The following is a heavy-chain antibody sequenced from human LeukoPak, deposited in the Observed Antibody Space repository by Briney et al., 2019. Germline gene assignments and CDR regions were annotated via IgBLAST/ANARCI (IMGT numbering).Heavy chain of an antibody. CDR1: GGSISSGSYY. J-gene: IGHJ4*02. CDR3: AWVGANFFDY. Sequence: PSQTLSLTCTVSGGSISSGSYYWSWIRQPAGKGLEWIGRIYTSGSTNYNPSLKSRVTISVDTSKNQFSLKLSSVTAADTAVYHCAWVGANFFDYWGQGTLVTVSS. D-gene: IGHD1-26*01. CDR2: IYTSGST. V-gene: IGHV4-61*02.